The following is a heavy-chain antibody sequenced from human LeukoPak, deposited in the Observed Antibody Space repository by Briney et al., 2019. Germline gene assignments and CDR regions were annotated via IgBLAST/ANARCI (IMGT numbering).Heavy chain of an antibody. CDR2: ISANGITT. Sequence: PGGSLRLSCAASGFTFSDYYMGWIRQAPGQRLEWISYISANGITTYYADSVKGRFTISRDNARNSLSLYMNFLRAEDTAVYYCASSLNTVIISPYYFDYWGQGTLVTVSS. CDR1: GFTFSDYY. V-gene: IGHV3-11*04. CDR3: ASSLNTVIISPYYFDY. J-gene: IGHJ4*02. D-gene: IGHD4-11*01.